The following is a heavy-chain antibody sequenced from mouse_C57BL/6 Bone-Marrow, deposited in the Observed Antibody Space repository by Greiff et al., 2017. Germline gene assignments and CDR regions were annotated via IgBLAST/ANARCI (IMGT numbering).Heavy chain of an antibody. D-gene: IGHD2-3*01. CDR1: GYTFTSYW. V-gene: IGHV1-7*01. CDR2: INPSSGYT. Sequence: QVQLQQSGAELAKPGASVKLSCKASGYTFTSYWMHWVKQRPGQGLEWIGYINPSSGYTKYNQKFKDKATLPADKSSSTAYMQLSSLTYEDSAGYYWARGGLLKAWFAYWGQGTLVTVSA. CDR3: ARGGLLKAWFAY. J-gene: IGHJ3*01.